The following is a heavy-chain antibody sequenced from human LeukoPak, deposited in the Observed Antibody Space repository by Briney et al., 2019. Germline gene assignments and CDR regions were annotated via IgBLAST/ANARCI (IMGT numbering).Heavy chain of an antibody. CDR3: AKDRKVYEL. V-gene: IGHV3-23*01. CDR1: GLTFSTYA. Sequence: PGGSLRLSRAASGLTFSTYAMSWVRQAPGKGPEWVSGISGSGGTTYHADSVKGRFSISRDNSRSMLYLQMNSLRVEDTALYYCAKDRKVYELWGRGTLVTVSS. CDR2: ISGSGGTT. J-gene: IGHJ2*01. D-gene: IGHD5/OR15-5a*01.